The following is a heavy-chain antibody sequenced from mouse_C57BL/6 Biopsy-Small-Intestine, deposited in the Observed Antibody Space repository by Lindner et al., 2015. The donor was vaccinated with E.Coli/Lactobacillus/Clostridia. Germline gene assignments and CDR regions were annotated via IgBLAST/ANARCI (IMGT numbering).Heavy chain of an antibody. V-gene: IGHV5-17*01. D-gene: IGHD1-1*01. J-gene: IGHJ1*03. Sequence: VQLQESGGGLVKPGGSLKLSCAASGFTFSDYGMHWVRQAPEKGLEWVAYISSVSIIYYADTVKGRFTISRDNAKNTPFLQMTSLRSEDTAMYYCAREDYGSTYGWYFDVWGTGTTVTVSS. CDR1: GFTFSDYG. CDR3: AREDYGSTYGWYFDV. CDR2: ISSVSII.